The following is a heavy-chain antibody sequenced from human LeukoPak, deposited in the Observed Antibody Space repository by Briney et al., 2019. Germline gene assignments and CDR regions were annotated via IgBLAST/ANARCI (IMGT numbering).Heavy chain of an antibody. Sequence: SETLSLTCAVYGGSFSGYYWSWIRQPPGKGLEWIGEINHSGSTNYNPSLKSRVTISVDTSKNQFSLKLSSVTAADTAVYYCARQQVEGTQAVDYWGQGTLVTVSS. CDR1: GGSFSGYY. V-gene: IGHV4-34*01. CDR3: ARQQVEGTQAVDY. J-gene: IGHJ4*02. D-gene: IGHD1-1*01. CDR2: INHSGST.